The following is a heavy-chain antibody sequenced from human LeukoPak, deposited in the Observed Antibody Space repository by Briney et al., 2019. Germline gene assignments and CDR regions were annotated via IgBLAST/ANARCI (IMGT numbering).Heavy chain of an antibody. J-gene: IGHJ6*03. V-gene: IGHV1-8*03. Sequence: GASVKVSCKASGYTFTSYDINWVRQATGQGLEWMGWMNPNSGNTGYAQKFQGRVTITRNTSISTAYMELSSLRSEDAAVYYCARGSCSSTSCYTNYYYYYMDVWGKGTTVTVSS. D-gene: IGHD2-2*02. CDR3: ARGSCSSTSCYTNYYYYYMDV. CDR1: GYTFTSYD. CDR2: MNPNSGNT.